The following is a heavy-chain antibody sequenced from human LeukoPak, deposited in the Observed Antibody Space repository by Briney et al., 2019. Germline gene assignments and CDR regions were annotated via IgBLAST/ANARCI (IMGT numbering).Heavy chain of an antibody. Sequence: GSSVKVSCKASGGTFSNYGISWVRQAPGQGLEWVGGIIIVSDTANFAPKLLGRVTITADESTSTAYLELSSLRSEDTAVYYCARWSSTIQGRPFYHYYYMDVWGKGTTVTVSS. J-gene: IGHJ6*03. CDR2: IIIVSDTA. CDR1: GGTFSNYG. CDR3: ARWSSTIQGRPFYHYYYMDV. D-gene: IGHD2-2*01. V-gene: IGHV1-69*01.